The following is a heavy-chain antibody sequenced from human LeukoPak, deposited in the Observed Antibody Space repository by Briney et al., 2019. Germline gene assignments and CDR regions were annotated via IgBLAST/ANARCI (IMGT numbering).Heavy chain of an antibody. CDR3: ARNLPYYDSSGERYYFDY. Sequence: PSQTLSLTCPVSGGSISSDGYAWSWIRQHPGKGLEWVGYIYYSGITYYNPSLKSRVTISVDTSKNQFSLKLSSVTAADTAVYYCARNLPYYDSSGERYYFDYWGQGTLVTVSS. CDR2: IYYSGIT. J-gene: IGHJ4*02. D-gene: IGHD3-22*01. CDR1: GGSISSDGYA. V-gene: IGHV4-31*03.